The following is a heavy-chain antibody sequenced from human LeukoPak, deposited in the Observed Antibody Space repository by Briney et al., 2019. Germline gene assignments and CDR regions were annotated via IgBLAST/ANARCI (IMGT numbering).Heavy chain of an antibody. CDR3: ARFLSGLTIRVFDY. CDR2: INPNSGGT. Sequence: ASVKVSCKDSGYTFTGYYMHWVRQAPGQGLEWMGRINPNSGGTNYAQKFQGRVTMTRDTSISTAYMELSRLRSDDTAVYYCARFLSGLTIRVFDYWGQGTLVTVSS. D-gene: IGHD3-3*01. J-gene: IGHJ4*02. V-gene: IGHV1-2*06. CDR1: GYTFTGYY.